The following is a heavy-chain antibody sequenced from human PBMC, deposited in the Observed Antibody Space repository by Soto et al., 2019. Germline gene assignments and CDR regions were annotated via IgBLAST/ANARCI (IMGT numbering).Heavy chain of an antibody. V-gene: IGHV1-18*01. Sequence: ASVKVSCKASGYTFTSYGISWVRQAPGQGLEWMGWISAYNGNTNYAQKLQGRVTMTTDTSTSTAYMELRSLRSDDTAVYYCATGIAVAGDQKTDFEYWGQGTLVTVSS. D-gene: IGHD6-19*01. CDR2: ISAYNGNT. CDR1: GYTFTSYG. J-gene: IGHJ4*02. CDR3: ATGIAVAGDQKTDFEY.